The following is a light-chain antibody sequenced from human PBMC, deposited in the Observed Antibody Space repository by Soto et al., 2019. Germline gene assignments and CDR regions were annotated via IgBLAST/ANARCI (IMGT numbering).Light chain of an antibody. V-gene: IGKV2-30*02. CDR2: KVS. J-gene: IGKJ1*01. CDR3: MKGPHWPPT. Sequence: DVVMTQSPLPLPVTLGQPASISCTSSRSLVHSNGNTYLAWFQQRPGQSPRRLIYKVSNRDSGGPDRFSGSGSGSDFILKISRVEAEDVGLYFCMKGPHWPPTFGQGTKVEIK. CDR1: RSLVHSNGNTY.